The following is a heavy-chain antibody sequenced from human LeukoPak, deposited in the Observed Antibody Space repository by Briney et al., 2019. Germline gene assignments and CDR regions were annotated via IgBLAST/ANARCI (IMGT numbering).Heavy chain of an antibody. CDR3: ARTDTVDAFDI. D-gene: IGHD5-18*01. J-gene: IGHJ3*02. Sequence: ASVKVSCKASGYTFTSYYMHWVRQAPGQGLEWMGIINASGGSTSYAQKFQDRVTMTRDTSTSTVYMELSSLRSEDTAVYYCARTDTVDAFDIWGQGTMVTVSS. CDR1: GYTFTSYY. CDR2: INASGGST. V-gene: IGHV1-46*01.